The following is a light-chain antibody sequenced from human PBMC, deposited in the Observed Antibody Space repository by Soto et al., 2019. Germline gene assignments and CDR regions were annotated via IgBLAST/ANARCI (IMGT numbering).Light chain of an antibody. Sequence: EIVLTQSPGTLSLSPGERATLSCRASQSVSSSYLAWYQQKPGQAPRLLIYGASSRATGIPGRFSGSGSWTDFTFTISRLEPEDFAVYYCQQDGSSPTFGGGTKVEIK. CDR2: GAS. CDR1: QSVSSSY. V-gene: IGKV3-20*01. J-gene: IGKJ4*01. CDR3: QQDGSSPT.